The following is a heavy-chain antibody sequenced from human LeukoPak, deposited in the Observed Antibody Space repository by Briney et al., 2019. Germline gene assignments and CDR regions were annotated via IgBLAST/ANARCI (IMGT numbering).Heavy chain of an antibody. CDR1: GFTFSSYA. CDR2: ISYDGSNK. J-gene: IGHJ4*02. D-gene: IGHD2-15*01. CDR3: ARGNYADCSGGSCYSGGDY. Sequence: GGSLRLSCAASGFTFSSYAMHWVRQAPGKGLEWVAVISYDGSNKYYADSVKGRFTISRDNSKDTLYLQMNSLRAEDTAVYYCARGNYADCSGGSCYSGGDYWGQGTLVTVSS. V-gene: IGHV3-30-3*01.